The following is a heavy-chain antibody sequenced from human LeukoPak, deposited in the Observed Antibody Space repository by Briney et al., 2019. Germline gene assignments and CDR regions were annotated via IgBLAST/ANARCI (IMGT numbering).Heavy chain of an antibody. J-gene: IGHJ4*02. CDR2: ISHSGNT. CDR3: ARDPGAVAGTN. Sequence: PSETLSLTCAVSGYSISSGYYWGWIRQPPGKGREWIGSISHSGNTYFNPSLKSRVTISVDTSKNQFSLKLSSVTAADTAVYYCARDPGAVAGTNWGQGTLVTVSS. D-gene: IGHD6-19*01. CDR1: GYSISSGYY. V-gene: IGHV4-38-2*02.